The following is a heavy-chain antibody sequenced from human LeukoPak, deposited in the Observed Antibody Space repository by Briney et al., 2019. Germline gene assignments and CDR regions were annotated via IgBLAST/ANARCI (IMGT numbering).Heavy chain of an antibody. Sequence: GGSLSLSCAASGFTFSSYGMNWVRQAPGKGLEWVSVLYSGGTTYYAYSVQGRFSISRDNSNNTLYLQMNSLRAEDTAVYYCARVDGGAYDSWGQGTLVTVSS. CDR2: LYSGGTT. CDR1: GFTFSSYG. J-gene: IGHJ5*02. D-gene: IGHD5-12*01. V-gene: IGHV3-53*01. CDR3: ARVDGGAYDS.